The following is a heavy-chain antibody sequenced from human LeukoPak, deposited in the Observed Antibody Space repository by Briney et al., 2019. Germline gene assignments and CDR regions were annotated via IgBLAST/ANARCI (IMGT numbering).Heavy chain of an antibody. Sequence: SETLSLTCAVSGGSISSPNWWTWVRQPPGKGLEWIGEVYHTGSTNYNPSLKSRVTISVDKSNNQFPLKLSSVTAADTAVYYCARGSGGTKDDAFDIWGQGTMVTVSS. V-gene: IGHV4-4*02. CDR3: ARGSGGTKDDAFDI. CDR2: VYHTGST. CDR1: GGSISSPNW. D-gene: IGHD2-15*01. J-gene: IGHJ3*02.